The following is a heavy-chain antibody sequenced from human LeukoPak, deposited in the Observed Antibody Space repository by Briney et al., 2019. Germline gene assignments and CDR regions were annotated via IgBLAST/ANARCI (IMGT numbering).Heavy chain of an antibody. Sequence: PSETLSLTCTVSGDFIRSGVYCWSWIRQRPGAGLQWIGYICSSGSTSYNPSLRSRVTMSIDTSNNQFSLKLNSVTAADTAVYYCARETCSSTSCMESYFDYWGQGTLVTVSS. J-gene: IGHJ4*02. CDR2: ICSSGST. CDR1: GDFIRSGVYC. D-gene: IGHD2-2*01. CDR3: ARETCSSTSCMESYFDY. V-gene: IGHV4-31*03.